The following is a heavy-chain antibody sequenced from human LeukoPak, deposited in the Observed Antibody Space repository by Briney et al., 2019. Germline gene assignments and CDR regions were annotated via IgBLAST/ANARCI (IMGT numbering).Heavy chain of an antibody. CDR2: IYYSGST. D-gene: IGHD3-10*01. J-gene: IGHJ4*02. V-gene: IGHV4-59*01. Sequence: SETLSLTCAVYGGSFSGYYWSWIRQPPGKGLEWIGYIYYSGSTNYNPSLKSRVTISVDTSKNQFSLKLSSVTAADTAVYYCARTALRWLQGVWVREYYFDYWGQGTLVTVSS. CDR3: ARTALRWLQGVWVREYYFDY. CDR1: GGSFSGYY.